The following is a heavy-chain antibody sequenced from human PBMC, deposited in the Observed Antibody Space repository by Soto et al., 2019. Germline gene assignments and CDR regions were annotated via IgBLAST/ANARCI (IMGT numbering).Heavy chain of an antibody. CDR1: GFTFSNAW. D-gene: IGHD3-3*01. CDR2: IKSKTDGGTT. CDR3: TTYDFWSGYSAY. V-gene: IGHV3-15*01. J-gene: IGHJ4*02. Sequence: EVQLVESGGGLVKPGGSLRLSCEASGFTFSNAWMSWVRQAPGKGLEWVGRIKSKTDGGTTDYAAPVQGRFTISRDDSKHTQYLQMNSLKTEDTAVYYCTTYDFWSGYSAYWGQGTLVTVSS.